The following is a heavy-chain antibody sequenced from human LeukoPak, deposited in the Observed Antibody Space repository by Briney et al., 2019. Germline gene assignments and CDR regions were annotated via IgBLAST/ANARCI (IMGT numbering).Heavy chain of an antibody. D-gene: IGHD3-9*01. CDR1: GFTFSSYE. CDR3: ARGLSDYEILTGYYYYYGMDV. J-gene: IGHJ6*02. V-gene: IGHV3-48*03. Sequence: GGSLRLSCAASGFTFSSYEMNWVRQAPGKGLEWVSYISSSGSTIYYADSVKGRFTISRDNAKNSLYLEMNSLRAEDTAVYYCARGLSDYEILTGYYYYYGMDVWGQGTTVTVSS. CDR2: ISSSGSTI.